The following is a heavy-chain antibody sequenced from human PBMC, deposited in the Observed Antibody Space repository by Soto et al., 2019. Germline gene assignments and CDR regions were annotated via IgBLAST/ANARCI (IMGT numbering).Heavy chain of an antibody. V-gene: IGHV3-33*01. CDR1: GFTFSSYG. J-gene: IGHJ3*02. CDR2: IWYDGSNK. Sequence: GGSLRLSCAASGFTFSSYGMHWFRQAPGKGLEWVAGIWYDGSNKYYADSVKGLFTISRDNSKNTLYLKVNSLRAEDTAVYYCARGRSPYYYDSSGHDAFDIWGQGTMVTVSS. D-gene: IGHD3-22*01. CDR3: ARGRSPYYYDSSGHDAFDI.